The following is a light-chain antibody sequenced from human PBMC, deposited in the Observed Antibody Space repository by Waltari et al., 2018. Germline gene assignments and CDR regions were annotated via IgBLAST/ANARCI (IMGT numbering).Light chain of an antibody. CDR1: QGISTW. Sequence: IQMTQSPSSVSASVGDRVTITCRASQGISTWLAWFPQKPGKAPRLLIFAASSLQSGVPSRVSGSGSGTDFTLTISSLQPEDVATYYCQQANNFPITFGGGTKVEIK. CDR2: AAS. V-gene: IGKV1-12*01. J-gene: IGKJ4*01. CDR3: QQANNFPIT.